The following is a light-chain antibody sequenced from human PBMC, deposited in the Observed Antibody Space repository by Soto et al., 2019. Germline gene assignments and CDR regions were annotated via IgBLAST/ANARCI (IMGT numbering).Light chain of an antibody. V-gene: IGLV2-8*01. CDR3: SSYAGTHIV. Sequence: HSVLTQPPSSSGSPGQSVAIPCTGTSSDVGGYNYVSWYQQHPGKAPKLMIYDVSKRPSGVPDRFSGSKSGNTASLTVSGLQAEDEADYYCSSYAGTHIVFGTGTKVTVL. J-gene: IGLJ1*01. CDR1: SSDVGGYNY. CDR2: DVS.